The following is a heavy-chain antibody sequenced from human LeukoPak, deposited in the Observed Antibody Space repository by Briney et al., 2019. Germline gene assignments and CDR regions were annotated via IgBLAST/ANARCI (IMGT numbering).Heavy chain of an antibody. V-gene: IGHV1-8*01. J-gene: IGHJ5*02. CDR2: ISPDTGNT. CDR1: GYTFTIYE. Sequence: DSVKVSCKASGYTFTIYEFNWVRQAPGQGLEWLGYISPDTGNTGYAQKFQGRVTMTRDTSISTTYMELSSLTSEDTAVYYCARGPRFDPWDQGTLVTVSS. CDR3: ARGPRFDP.